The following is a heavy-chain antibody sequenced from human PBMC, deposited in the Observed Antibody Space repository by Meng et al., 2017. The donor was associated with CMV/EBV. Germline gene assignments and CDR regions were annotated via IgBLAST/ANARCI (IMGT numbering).Heavy chain of an antibody. V-gene: IGHV4-59*01. D-gene: IGHD6-13*01. Sequence: GSLRLSCTVSGGSISSYYWSWIRQPPGKGLEWIGYIYYSGSTNYNPSLKSRVTISVDTSKNQFSLKLSSVTAADTAVYYCARAPGYSSSWRTYYHYYGMDVWGQGTTVTVSS. CDR3: ARAPGYSSSWRTYYHYYGMDV. J-gene: IGHJ6*02. CDR1: GGSISSYY. CDR2: IYYSGST.